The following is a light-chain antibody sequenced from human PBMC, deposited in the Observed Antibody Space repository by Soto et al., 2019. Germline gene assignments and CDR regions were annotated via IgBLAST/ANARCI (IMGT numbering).Light chain of an antibody. CDR1: SGDIGRYNY. V-gene: IGLV2-14*01. Sequence: QSALTQPASVSGSPGQSITISCTGTSGDIGRYNYVSWYQQHPGEAPKLFIYNVNNRPSGVSNRSSGSKSGNTASLTISGLQAEDEANYYCASYAITTTSGVVFGGGTKLTVL. J-gene: IGLJ3*02. CDR3: ASYAITTTSGVV. CDR2: NVN.